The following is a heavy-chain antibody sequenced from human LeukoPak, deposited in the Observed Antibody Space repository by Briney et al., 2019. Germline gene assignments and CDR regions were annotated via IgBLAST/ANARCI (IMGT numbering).Heavy chain of an antibody. D-gene: IGHD1-26*01. J-gene: IGHJ5*02. CDR2: ISSSSSTI. CDR1: GFTFSSYS. Sequence: PGGSLRLSCAASGFTFSSYSMNWVRQAPGKGLEWVSYISSSSSTIYYADSVKGRFTISRDNAKNSLYLQMDSLRAEDTAVYYCARKWELYRGPFDPWGQGTLVTVSS. CDR3: ARKWELYRGPFDP. V-gene: IGHV3-48*01.